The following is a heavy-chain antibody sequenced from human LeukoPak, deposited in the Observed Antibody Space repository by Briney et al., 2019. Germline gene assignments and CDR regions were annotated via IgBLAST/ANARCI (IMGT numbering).Heavy chain of an antibody. Sequence: SVKVSCKASGGTFSNYAISWVRQAPGQGLEWMGRIIPILGIANYAQKFQGRVTITADKSTSTAYMELSSLRSEDTAVYYCASPGIVSGDRYFDYWGQGTLVTVSS. D-gene: IGHD1-26*01. CDR1: GGTFSNYA. CDR3: ASPGIVSGDRYFDY. V-gene: IGHV1-69*04. J-gene: IGHJ4*02. CDR2: IIPILGIA.